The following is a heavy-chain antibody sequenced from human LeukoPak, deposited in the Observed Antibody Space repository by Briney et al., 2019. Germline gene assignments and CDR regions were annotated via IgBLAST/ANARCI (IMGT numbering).Heavy chain of an antibody. CDR1: GFSFSSYE. V-gene: IGHV3-48*03. CDR2: ISSSGSTI. CDR3: ARDRRLDGSRQFDY. Sequence: GGSLRLSCATSGFSFSSYEMNWVRQAPGKGLEWVSYISSSGSTIYYADSVKGRFTISRDNAKNSLYLQMNSLRAEDTAVCYCARDRRLDGSRQFDYWGQGTLVTVSS. D-gene: IGHD3-16*01. J-gene: IGHJ4*02.